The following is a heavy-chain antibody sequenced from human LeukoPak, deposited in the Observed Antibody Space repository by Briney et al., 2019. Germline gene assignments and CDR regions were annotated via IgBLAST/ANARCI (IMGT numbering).Heavy chain of an antibody. CDR1: GFTFSSYA. D-gene: IGHD2-21*01. Sequence: PGGSLRLSCAASGFTFSSYAMSWVRQAPGKGLEWVSYISSSGSTIYYADSVKGRFTTSRDSSKNTLFLQMNRLRPEDAAVYYCAKAPVTTCRGAYCYPFDYWGQGTLVTVSS. V-gene: IGHV3-23*01. CDR3: AKAPVTTCRGAYCYPFDY. CDR2: ISSSGSTI. J-gene: IGHJ4*02.